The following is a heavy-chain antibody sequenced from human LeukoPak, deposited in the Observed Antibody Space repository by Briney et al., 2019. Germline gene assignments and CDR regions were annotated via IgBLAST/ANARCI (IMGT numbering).Heavy chain of an antibody. CDR1: GGSISSYY. D-gene: IGHD6-13*01. J-gene: IGHJ3*02. Sequence: SETLSLTCTVSGGSISSYYWSWIRQPAGKGLEWIGRIYTSGSTNYNPSLKSRVTMSVDTSKNQFSLKLSSVTAADTAVYYCASESSSSPDAFDIXXXXXXXTVXS. CDR3: ASESSSSPDAFDI. V-gene: IGHV4-4*07. CDR2: IYTSGST.